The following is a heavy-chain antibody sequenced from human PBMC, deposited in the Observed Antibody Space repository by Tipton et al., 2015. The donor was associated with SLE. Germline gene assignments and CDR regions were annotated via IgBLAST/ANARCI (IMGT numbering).Heavy chain of an antibody. V-gene: IGHV3-9*03. D-gene: IGHD3-10*01. CDR2: ISWNSGSI. CDR3: AKVNYYGSGSYFDY. Sequence: SLRLSCAASGFTFDDYAMHWVRQAPGKGLEWVSGISWNSGSIGYADSVKGRFTISRDNAKNSLYLQMNSLRAEDMALYYCAKVNYYGSGSYFDYWGQGTLVTVSS. CDR1: GFTFDDYA. J-gene: IGHJ4*02.